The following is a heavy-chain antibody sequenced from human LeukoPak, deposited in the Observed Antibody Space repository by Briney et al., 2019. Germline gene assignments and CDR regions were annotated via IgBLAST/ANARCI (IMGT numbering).Heavy chain of an antibody. J-gene: IGHJ4*02. D-gene: IGHD4/OR15-4a*01. CDR1: GFTFSSFR. CDR2: INSDGIIT. Sequence: QPGGSLRLSCAASGFTFSSFRMHWVRQAPGKGPVWISRINSDGIITTYADSVKGRFTISRDNAKNTLYLQMNSLRAEDTAVYYCARTHYGGAYGDYWGQGTLVTVSS. V-gene: IGHV3-74*01. CDR3: ARTHYGGAYGDY.